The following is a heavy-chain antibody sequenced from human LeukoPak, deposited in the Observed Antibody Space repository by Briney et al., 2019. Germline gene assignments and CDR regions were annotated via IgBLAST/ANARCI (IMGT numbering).Heavy chain of an antibody. CDR2: IYYSGNT. CDR3: ASRIGGSSYSDY. J-gene: IGHJ4*02. CDR1: AGSISINIYY. V-gene: IGHV4-39*01. Sequence: SETLSLTCTVSAGSISINIYYWAWIRQPPGKGLDWIGTIYYSGNTYYKPSLKSRVTIFVDTSMNQFSLKLSSVTAADTAVYYCASRIGGSSYSDYWGQGTLVTVSS. D-gene: IGHD6-13*01.